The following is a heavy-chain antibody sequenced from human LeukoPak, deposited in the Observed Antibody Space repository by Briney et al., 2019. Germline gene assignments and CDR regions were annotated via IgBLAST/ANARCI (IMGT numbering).Heavy chain of an antibody. CDR1: GFTFSNAW. D-gene: IGHD1-26*01. CDR2: IYSGGST. V-gene: IGHV3-53*01. J-gene: IGHJ3*02. CDR3: ARGGSYPNDPFDI. Sequence: GGSLRLSCATSGFTFSNAWMNWVRQAPGKGLDWISVIYSGGSTHYADSVEGRITLSRDSSKNTLFLQMNSLRAEDTAVYYCARGGSYPNDPFDIWGQGTMVTVTS.